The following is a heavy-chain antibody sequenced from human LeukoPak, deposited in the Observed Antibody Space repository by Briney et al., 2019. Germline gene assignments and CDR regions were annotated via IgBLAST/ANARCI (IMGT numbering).Heavy chain of an antibody. CDR3: ARDEAWYQLLFGAFDI. CDR2: ISSSSNYI. V-gene: IGHV3-21*01. CDR1: GFTFSSYS. D-gene: IGHD2-2*01. J-gene: IGHJ3*02. Sequence: PGGSLRLSCAASGFTFSSYSMNWVRQAPGKGLEWVSSISSSSNYIYYADSVKGRFTISRDNAKNSLYLQMNSLRAEDTAVYYCARDEAWYQLLFGAFDIWGQGTMVTVSS.